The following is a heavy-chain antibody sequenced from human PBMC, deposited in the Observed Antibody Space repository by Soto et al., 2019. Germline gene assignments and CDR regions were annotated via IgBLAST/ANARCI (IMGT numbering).Heavy chain of an antibody. D-gene: IGHD4-17*01. CDR1: GFTFSTYA. CDR2: ISGSGGTT. Sequence: GGSLRLSCAASGFTFSTYAMSWVRQAQGKGLEWVSSISGSGGTTYYADSVKGRFTISRDKSKNTLFLQMNSLRVEDTALYYCAKGGTTVVTDFDYWGHGALVTVSS. V-gene: IGHV3-23*01. CDR3: AKGGTTVVTDFDY. J-gene: IGHJ4*01.